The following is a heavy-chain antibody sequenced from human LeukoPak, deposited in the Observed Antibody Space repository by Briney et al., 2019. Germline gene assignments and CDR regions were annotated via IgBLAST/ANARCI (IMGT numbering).Heavy chain of an antibody. Sequence: ASVKVSCKASGYTFTSYGISWVRQAPGQGLEWMGWISAYNGNTSYAQKLQGRVTMTTDTSTSTAYMELRSLRSDDTAVYYCARDSIAVAGTDMDYWGQGTLVTVSS. V-gene: IGHV1-18*01. CDR2: ISAYNGNT. J-gene: IGHJ4*02. D-gene: IGHD6-19*01. CDR1: GYTFTSYG. CDR3: ARDSIAVAGTDMDY.